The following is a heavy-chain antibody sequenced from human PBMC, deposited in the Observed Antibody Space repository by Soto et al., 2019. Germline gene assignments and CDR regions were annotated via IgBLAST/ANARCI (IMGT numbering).Heavy chain of an antibody. V-gene: IGHV1-69*13. CDR3: ARVSIAVADPRDYYGMDV. D-gene: IGHD6-19*01. CDR1: GGTFSSYA. Sequence: GASVKVSCKASGGTFSSYAISWVRQAPGQRVEWMGGIIPIFGTANYAQKFQGRVTITADESTSTAYMELSSLRSEDTAVYYCARVSIAVADPRDYYGMDVWGQGTTVTVSS. CDR2: IIPIFGTA. J-gene: IGHJ6*02.